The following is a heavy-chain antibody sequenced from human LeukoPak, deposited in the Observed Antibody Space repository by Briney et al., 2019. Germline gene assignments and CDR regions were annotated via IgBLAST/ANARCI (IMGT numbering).Heavy chain of an antibody. V-gene: IGHV4-39*07. CDR2: IYYSGST. Sequence: SETLSLTCTVSGGSISSSSYYWGWIRQPPGKGLEWIGSIYYSGSTYYNPSLKSRVTISVDTSKNQFSLKLSSVTAADTAVYYCARAQRGYSYYYYYMDVWGKGTTVTVSS. CDR1: GGSISSSSYY. CDR3: ARAQRGYSYYYYYMDV. J-gene: IGHJ6*03. D-gene: IGHD5-18*01.